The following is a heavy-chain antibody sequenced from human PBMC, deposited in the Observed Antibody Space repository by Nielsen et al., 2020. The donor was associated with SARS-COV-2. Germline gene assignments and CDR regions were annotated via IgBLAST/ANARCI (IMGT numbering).Heavy chain of an antibody. CDR2: ISYDGSNK. CDR3: ARFIVGATIVDY. CDR1: GFTFSSYA. V-gene: IGHV3-30-3*01. J-gene: IGHJ4*02. Sequence: GESLKISCAASGFTFSSYAMHWVRQAPDKGLEWVAVISYDGSNKYYADSVKGRFTISKDNAKNSLYLQMNSLRAEDTAVYYCARFIVGATIVDYWGQGTLVTVS. D-gene: IGHD1-26*01.